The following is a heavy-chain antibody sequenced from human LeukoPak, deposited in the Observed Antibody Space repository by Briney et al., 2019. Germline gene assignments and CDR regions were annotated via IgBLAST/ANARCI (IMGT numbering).Heavy chain of an antibody. CDR1: VFTFYYYA. J-gene: IGHJ4*02. V-gene: IGHV3-23*01. D-gene: IGHD2-2*01. CDR2: ISGRGSYT. Sequence: GGSLRLSCAASVFTFYYYAMSGVRRSPGKGVVGVSYISGRGSYTYYAVSVKGRFTISRDNSKHTLYLQMNSMRAENTALYYCARAQQVRVPVGYWGQGGLVTVSS. CDR3: ARAQQVRVPVGY.